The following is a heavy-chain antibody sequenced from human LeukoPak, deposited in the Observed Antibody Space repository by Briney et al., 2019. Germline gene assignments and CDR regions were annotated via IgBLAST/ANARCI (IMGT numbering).Heavy chain of an antibody. CDR3: ARGGPWFGELSNYYYMDV. D-gene: IGHD3-10*01. J-gene: IGHJ6*03. CDR1: GYTFTSYY. Sequence: ASAKVSCKASGYTFTSYYMHWVRQAPGQGLEWRGIINPSGGSTSYALKFQGRVTMTRDTSTSTVYMELSSLRSEDTAVYYCARGGPWFGELSNYYYMDVWGKGTTVTVSS. V-gene: IGHV1-46*01. CDR2: INPSGGST.